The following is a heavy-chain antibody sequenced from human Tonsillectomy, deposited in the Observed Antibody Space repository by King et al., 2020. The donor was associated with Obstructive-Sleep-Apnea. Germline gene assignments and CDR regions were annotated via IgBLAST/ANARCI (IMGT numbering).Heavy chain of an antibody. J-gene: IGHJ6*02. V-gene: IGHV3-30*18. CDR3: AKDMVRGVITGAYYYGRDV. Sequence: VQLVESGGGVVQPGRSLRLSCAASGFTFRSYGTHWVRQAPGKGLEWVAMISYDGSNKYYADSVKGRFTISRDNSKNTLYLQMNSLRAEDTAVYFCAKDMVRGVITGAYYYGRDVWGQGTTVTVSS. CDR2: ISYDGSNK. CDR1: GFTFRSYG. D-gene: IGHD3-10*01.